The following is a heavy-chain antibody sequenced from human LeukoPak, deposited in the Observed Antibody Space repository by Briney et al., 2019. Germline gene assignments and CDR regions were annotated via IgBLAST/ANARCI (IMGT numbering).Heavy chain of an antibody. V-gene: IGHV4-38-2*02. J-gene: IGHJ6*02. CDR1: GYSISSGYY. CDR2: IYHSGST. D-gene: IGHD7-27*01. CDR3: ARDHLTGDGYGMDV. Sequence: PSETLSLTCTVSGYSISSGYYWGWIRQPPGKGLEWIGSIYHSGSTYYNPSLKSRVTISVDTSKNQFSLKLSSVTAADTAVYYCARDHLTGDGYGMDVWGQGTTVTVSS.